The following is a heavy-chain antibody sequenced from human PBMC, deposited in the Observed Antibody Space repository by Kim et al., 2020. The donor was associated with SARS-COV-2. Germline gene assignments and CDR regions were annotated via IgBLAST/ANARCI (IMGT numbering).Heavy chain of an antibody. D-gene: IGHD3-10*01. Sequence: GGSLRLSCSASGFTFSNYAMHWVRQAPGKGLEYVSAISSDGGSTYYADSVKGRFTISRDNSKNMLYVQMSSLRVEDTAIYYCVTRNYYNSGSYYEGAPFEFGGQGTLVTVSS. V-gene: IGHV3-64*05. CDR1: GFTFSNYA. CDR2: ISSDGGST. J-gene: IGHJ4*02. CDR3: VTRNYYNSGSYYEGAPFEF.